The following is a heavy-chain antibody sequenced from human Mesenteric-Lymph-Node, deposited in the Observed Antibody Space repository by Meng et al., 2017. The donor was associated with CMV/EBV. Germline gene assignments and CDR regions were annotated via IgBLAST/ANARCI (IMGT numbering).Heavy chain of an antibody. Sequence: GGSLRLSCAASGFTFSSYSMNWVRQAPGKGLEWVSSISSSSSYIYYADPVKGRFTISRDNAKNSLYLQMNSLRAEDTAVYYCARDQRGFGVVAATTNDYWGQGTLVTVSS. CDR3: ARDQRGFGVVAATTNDY. V-gene: IGHV3-21*01. CDR1: GFTFSSYS. D-gene: IGHD2-15*01. CDR2: ISSSSSYI. J-gene: IGHJ4*02.